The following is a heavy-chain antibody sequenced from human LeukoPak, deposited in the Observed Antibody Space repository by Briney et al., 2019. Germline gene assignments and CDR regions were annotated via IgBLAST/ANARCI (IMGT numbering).Heavy chain of an antibody. Sequence: PGRSLRLSCAASGFTFDDYAMHWVRQAPGKGLEWVSGISWNSGSIGYADSVKGRFTISRDNAKNSLYLQMSSLRAEDTALYYCAKDITVAGIIADDAFDIWGQGTMVTVSS. J-gene: IGHJ3*02. D-gene: IGHD6-19*01. CDR3: AKDITVAGIIADDAFDI. CDR2: ISWNSGSI. CDR1: GFTFDDYA. V-gene: IGHV3-9*01.